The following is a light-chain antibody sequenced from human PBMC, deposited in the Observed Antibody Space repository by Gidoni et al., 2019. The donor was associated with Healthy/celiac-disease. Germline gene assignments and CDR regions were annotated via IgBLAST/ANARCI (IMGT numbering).Light chain of an antibody. J-gene: IGKJ1*01. CDR1: QGISNY. V-gene: IGKV1-27*01. CDR2: AAP. CDR3: QKYNSAQWT. Sequence: IQMTQSPSSLSASVGDRLTITCRASQGISNYLAWYQQKPGKVPKILLYAAPTLQSGVPSRFSGSGYGTDFTLTSSSLQTEYVATYYCQKYNSAQWTFGPGTKVEIK.